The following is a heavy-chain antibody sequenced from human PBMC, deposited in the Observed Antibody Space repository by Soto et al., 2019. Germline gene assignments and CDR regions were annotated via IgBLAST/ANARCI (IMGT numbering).Heavy chain of an antibody. V-gene: IGHV3-30*18. Sequence: QVQLVESGGGVVQPGRSLRLSCAASGFTFSSSAMHWVRQAPGKGLEWVAIISYDGSDKYYATSVEGRFTISRDDSNNMLYLRMNSLTVDDTAVYFCAKDNPTTAYWGQGTLVTVSS. CDR1: GFTFSSSA. CDR2: ISYDGSDK. D-gene: IGHD5-12*01. J-gene: IGHJ4*02. CDR3: AKDNPTTAY.